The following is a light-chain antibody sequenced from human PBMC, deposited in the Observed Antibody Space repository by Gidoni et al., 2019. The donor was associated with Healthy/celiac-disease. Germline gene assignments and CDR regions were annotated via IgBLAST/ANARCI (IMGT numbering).Light chain of an antibody. V-gene: IGLV2-14*01. Sequence: QSALTQPAAVSGSPGQSITISCTGTSSDVGDNNYVSWYQQHPGKAPKLMIYEVSNRPSGFSNRFSGSKSGNTASLTISGLQTEDEADYYCSSYTSSNTLVFGTGTKVTV. CDR1: SSDVGDNNY. J-gene: IGLJ1*01. CDR3: SSYTSSNTLV. CDR2: EVS.